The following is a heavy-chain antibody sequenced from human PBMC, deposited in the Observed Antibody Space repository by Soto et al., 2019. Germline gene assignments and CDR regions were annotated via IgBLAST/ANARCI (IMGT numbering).Heavy chain of an antibody. CDR2: INHDNGDT. Sequence: QVQFVQSGAEVKEPGASVKVSCKASGYTFTSYGLHWVRQAPGQSLEWMGWINHDNGDTKHSQKVQGRVTITRDTSESTDYMELRSLRYEDTAVYYCAGDDGDRAFDIWGQGTTVTVSS. CDR3: AGDDGDRAFDI. V-gene: IGHV1-3*01. J-gene: IGHJ3*02. CDR1: GYTFTSYG. D-gene: IGHD2-21*01.